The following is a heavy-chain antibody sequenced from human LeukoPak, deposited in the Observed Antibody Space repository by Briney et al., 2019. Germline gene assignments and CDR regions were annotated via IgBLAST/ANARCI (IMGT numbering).Heavy chain of an antibody. D-gene: IGHD3-10*01. Sequence: GGSLRLSCAASGFTFSSYSMNWVRQAPGKGLEWVAFIHFDGTTKFYADSVKGRFTISRDNSKNTLYLQMNSLRAEDTAVYYCAKDGGPYGSGSYYDYWGQGTLVTVSS. V-gene: IGHV3-30*02. CDR3: AKDGGPYGSGSYYDY. CDR1: GFTFSSYS. J-gene: IGHJ4*02. CDR2: IHFDGTTK.